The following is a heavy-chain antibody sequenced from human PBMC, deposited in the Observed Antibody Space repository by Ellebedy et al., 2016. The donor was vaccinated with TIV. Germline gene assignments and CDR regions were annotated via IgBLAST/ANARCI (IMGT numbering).Heavy chain of an antibody. J-gene: IGHJ4*02. CDR3: ARAPSLELPDY. CDR1: GYTFTSYY. CDR2: INPSGGST. Sequence: ASVKVSXXASGYTFTSYYMHWVRQAPGQGLEWMGIINPSGGSTSYAQKFQGRVTMTRDTSTSTVYMELSSLRSEDTAVYYCARAPSLELPDYWGQGTLVTVSS. D-gene: IGHD1-7*01. V-gene: IGHV1-46*01.